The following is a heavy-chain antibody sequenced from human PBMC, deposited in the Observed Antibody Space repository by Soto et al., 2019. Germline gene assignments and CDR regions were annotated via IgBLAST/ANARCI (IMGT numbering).Heavy chain of an antibody. CDR3: ARDPSTGYADY. CDR2: ISKSGDNT. Sequence: PGGSLRLSCAASGFTFNNYALNWVRQAPGKGLELVSTISKSGDNTHYSESVKGRFTISRDNSKNTLYLQMNSLRAEDTALYYCARDPSTGYADYWGQGTLVTVSS. V-gene: IGHV3-23*01. D-gene: IGHD3-9*01. CDR1: GFTFNNYA. J-gene: IGHJ4*02.